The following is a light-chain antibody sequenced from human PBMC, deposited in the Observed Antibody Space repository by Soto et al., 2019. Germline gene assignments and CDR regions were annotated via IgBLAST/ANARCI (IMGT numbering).Light chain of an antibody. Sequence: EIVMTQSPGTLSVSPGERATLSCRASQNIRSNLAWYQQKPGQAPRLLIYETSTRAPGIPARFSGSGSGTEFTLTISSLQSEDFVVYHCQQYNNWPPFTFGPGTKVDIK. CDR1: QNIRSN. J-gene: IGKJ3*01. CDR2: ETS. V-gene: IGKV3-15*01. CDR3: QQYNNWPPFT.